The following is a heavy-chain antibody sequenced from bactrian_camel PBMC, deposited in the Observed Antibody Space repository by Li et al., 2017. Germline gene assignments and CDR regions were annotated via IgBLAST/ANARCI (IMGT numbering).Heavy chain of an antibody. CDR2: IYTGAGTT. D-gene: IGHD1*01. CDR1: GNMYSSFC. V-gene: IGHV3S54*01. J-gene: IGHJ6*01. Sequence: HVQLVESGGGSVQAGGSLRLSCAASGNMYSSFCMGWFRQAPGKEREGVAGIYTGAGTTYYADSVKGRFTISRDNAKNILYLQMNSLTPGDTAMYYCTARYEFGLGACRGVGGLGFWGQGTQVTVS. CDR3: TARYEFGLGACRGVGGLGF.